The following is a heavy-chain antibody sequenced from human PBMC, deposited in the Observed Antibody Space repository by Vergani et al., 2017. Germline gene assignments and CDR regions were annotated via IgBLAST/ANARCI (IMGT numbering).Heavy chain of an antibody. J-gene: IGHJ5*02. D-gene: IGHD3-9*01. CDR1: GYTFTSYY. V-gene: IGHV1-46*01. CDR2: INPSGGST. Sequence: QVQLVQSGAEVKKPGASVKVSCKASGYTFTSYYMHWVRQAPGQGLEWMGIINPSGGSTSYAQKFQGRVTMTRDTSTSTVYMELSSLRSEDTAVYYCARYGVISQTDYDILTGYYSVGFDPWGQGTLVTVSS. CDR3: ARYGVISQTDYDILTGYYSVGFDP.